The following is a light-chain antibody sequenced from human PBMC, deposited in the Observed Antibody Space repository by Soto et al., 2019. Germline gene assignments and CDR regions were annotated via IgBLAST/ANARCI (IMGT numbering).Light chain of an antibody. CDR3: QQYNTYV. V-gene: IGKV1-12*01. J-gene: IGKJ1*01. Sequence: DIQMTQSPSSVSASVGDRVTITCRASQDIDSWLAWYQQKPGKAPKLLIYAASSLKSGVPSRFSGSGSGTEFTLTISDLQPGDFATYFCQQYNTYVFGQGTKVDI. CDR1: QDIDSW. CDR2: AAS.